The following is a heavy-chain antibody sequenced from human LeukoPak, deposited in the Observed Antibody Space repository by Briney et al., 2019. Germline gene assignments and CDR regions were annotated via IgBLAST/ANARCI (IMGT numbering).Heavy chain of an antibody. V-gene: IGHV4-34*01. D-gene: IGHD6-19*01. Sequence: SETLSLTCAVYGGSFSGYYWSWIRQPPGKGLEWIGEINHSGSTNYNPSLKSRVTISVDTSKNQFSLKLSSVTAADPAVYYCARGPDPGIAVAGTMFGWFDPWGQGTLVTVSS. CDR1: GGSFSGYY. J-gene: IGHJ5*02. CDR2: INHSGST. CDR3: ARGPDPGIAVAGTMFGWFDP.